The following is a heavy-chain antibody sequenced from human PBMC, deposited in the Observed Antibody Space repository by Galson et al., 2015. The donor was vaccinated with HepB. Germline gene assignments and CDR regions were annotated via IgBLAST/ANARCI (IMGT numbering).Heavy chain of an antibody. Sequence: SVKVSCKASGYTFTSYYMHWVRQAPGQGLEWMGIINPSGGSTSYAQKFQGRVTMTRDTSTSTVYMELSSLRSEDTAVYYCARDPKYYYGSGSYRVFDYWGQGTLVTASS. V-gene: IGHV1-46*01. CDR1: GYTFTSYY. D-gene: IGHD3-10*01. CDR2: INPSGGST. J-gene: IGHJ4*02. CDR3: ARDPKYYYGSGSYRVFDY.